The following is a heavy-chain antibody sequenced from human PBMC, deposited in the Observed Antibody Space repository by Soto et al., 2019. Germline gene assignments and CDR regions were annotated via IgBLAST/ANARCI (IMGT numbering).Heavy chain of an antibody. J-gene: IGHJ6*02. CDR2: IWYDGSNK. CDR1: GFTFSSYG. CDR3: ARGGWWGGYYYYGLDV. D-gene: IGHD2-8*02. V-gene: IGHV3-33*01. Sequence: QVQLVESGGGVVQPGRSLRLSCAASGFTFSSYGMHWVRQAPGKGLEWVAVIWYDGSNKYYADSVKGRFTISRDNSKNPLYLQMNSMRAEDTAVYYCARGGWWGGYYYYGLDVWGQGTTVTVSS.